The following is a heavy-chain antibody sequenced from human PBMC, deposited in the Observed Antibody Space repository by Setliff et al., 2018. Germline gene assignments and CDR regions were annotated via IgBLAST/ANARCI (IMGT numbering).Heavy chain of an antibody. J-gene: IGHJ6*03. V-gene: IGHV2-5*01. D-gene: IGHD6-19*01. Sequence: SGPTLVNPTQTLTLTCTFSGFSLSTSGVGVGWTRQPPGKALEWLALIYWNDDKRYSPSLKSRLTITKDTSKNQVVLTMTNMDPVDTATYYCAHARYSSGWYSFYYYYYMDVWGKGTTVTVSS. CDR3: AHARYSSGWYSFYYYYYMDV. CDR2: IYWNDDK. CDR1: GFSLSTSGVG.